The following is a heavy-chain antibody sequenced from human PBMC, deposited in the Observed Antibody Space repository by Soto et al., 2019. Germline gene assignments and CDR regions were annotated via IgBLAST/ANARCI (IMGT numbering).Heavy chain of an antibody. Sequence: SETLSLTCAVSGGSISSGGYSWSWIRQPLGKGLEWIGYIYHSGSTYYNPSLKSRVTISVDRSKNQFSLKLSSVTAADTAVYYCARGDVEMATISYFDYWGQGTLVTVSS. J-gene: IGHJ4*02. CDR1: GGSISSGGYS. V-gene: IGHV4-30-2*01. D-gene: IGHD5-12*01. CDR3: ARGDVEMATISYFDY. CDR2: IYHSGST.